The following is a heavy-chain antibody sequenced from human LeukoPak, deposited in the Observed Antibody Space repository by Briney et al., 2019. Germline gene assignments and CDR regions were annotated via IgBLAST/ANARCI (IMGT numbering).Heavy chain of an antibody. CDR2: IIPIFGTT. Sequence: SVKVSCKASGGTFSTHGISWVRQAPGQGLEWMGRIIPIFGTTNYAQNFQGRVTITADKSTSTVHMDLSSLRSEDTAVYYCARGSGVDYYYYMDVWDEGTTVIVSS. CDR3: ARGSGVDYYYYMDV. J-gene: IGHJ6*03. V-gene: IGHV1-69*06. CDR1: GGTFSTHG.